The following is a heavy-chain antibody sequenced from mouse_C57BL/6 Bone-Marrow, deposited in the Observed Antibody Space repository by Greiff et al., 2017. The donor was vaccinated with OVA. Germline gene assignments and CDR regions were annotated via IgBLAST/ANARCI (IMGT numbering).Heavy chain of an antibody. J-gene: IGHJ2*01. D-gene: IGHD2-3*01. V-gene: IGHV10-1*01. CDR3: VRDGYSFDY. CDR1: GFSFNTYA. CDR2: IRSKSNNYAT. Sequence: VQLQQSGGGLVQPKGSLKLSCAASGFSFNTYAMNWVRQAPGKGLEWVARIRSKSNNYATYYADSVKDRFTISRDDSESMLYLQMNNLKTEDTAMYYCVRDGYSFDYWGQGTTLTVSS.